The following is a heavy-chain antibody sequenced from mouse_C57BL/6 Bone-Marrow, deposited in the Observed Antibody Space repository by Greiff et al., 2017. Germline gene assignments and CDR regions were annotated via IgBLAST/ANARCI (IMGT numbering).Heavy chain of an antibody. D-gene: IGHD1-1*01. Sequence: VQLQQSGPELVKPGASVKISCKASGYAFSSSWMNWVKQRPGKGLEWIGRIYPGDGDTNYNGKFKGKATLTADKSSSTAYMQLSSLTSADSAVYFCAGYGNSYYFGYWGQGTTLTVSS. CDR2: IYPGDGDT. CDR1: GYAFSSSW. CDR3: AGYGNSYYFGY. J-gene: IGHJ2*01. V-gene: IGHV1-82*01.